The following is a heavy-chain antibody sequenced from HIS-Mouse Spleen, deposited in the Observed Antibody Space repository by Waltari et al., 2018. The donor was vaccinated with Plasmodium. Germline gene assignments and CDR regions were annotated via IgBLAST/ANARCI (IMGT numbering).Heavy chain of an antibody. D-gene: IGHD6-13*01. Sequence: QVQLVQSGAEVKKPGASVKVSCKASGYTFTGYYMHWVRQAPGQGLEWMGWINPNSGGTNYARKCQGRVTMTRETAISTAYMELSRLRSDDTAVYYCARVLGYKAAAGTFVEYFQHWGQGTLVTVSS. CDR1: GYTFTGYY. CDR2: INPNSGGT. CDR3: ARVLGYKAAAGTFVEYFQH. V-gene: IGHV1-2*02. J-gene: IGHJ1*01.